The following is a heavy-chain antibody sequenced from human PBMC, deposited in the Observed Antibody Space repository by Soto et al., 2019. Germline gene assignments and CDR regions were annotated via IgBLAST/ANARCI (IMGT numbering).Heavy chain of an antibody. D-gene: IGHD1-26*01. CDR1: GGTFSSYA. CDR2: SIPIFGTA. CDR3: ARVGTSGSYYRWYFDL. J-gene: IGHJ2*01. V-gene: IGHV1-69*06. Sequence: QVQLVQSGAEVKKPGSSVKVSCTASGGTFSSYAISWVRQAPGQGLEWMGGSIPIFGTANYAQKFQGRVTITADKSTSKAYMELSSLRSEDTAVYYCARVGTSGSYYRWYFDLWGRGTLVTGSS.